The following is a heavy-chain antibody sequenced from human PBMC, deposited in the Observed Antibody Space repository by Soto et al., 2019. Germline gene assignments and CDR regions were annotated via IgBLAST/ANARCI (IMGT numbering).Heavy chain of an antibody. D-gene: IGHD1-26*01. V-gene: IGHV3-30-3*01. CDR3: AIAPPGATPPGLDD. Sequence: GGSLRLSCAASGFTFSSYAMHWVRQAPGKGLEWVAVISYDGSNKYYADSVKGRFTISRDNSKNTLYLQMNSLRAEDTAVYYCAIAPPGATPPGLDDWGQGTLVTVSS. CDR1: GFTFSSYA. CDR2: ISYDGSNK. J-gene: IGHJ4*02.